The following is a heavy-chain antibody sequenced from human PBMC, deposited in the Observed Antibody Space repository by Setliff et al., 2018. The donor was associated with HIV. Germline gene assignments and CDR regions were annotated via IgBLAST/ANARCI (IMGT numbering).Heavy chain of an antibody. Sequence: ASETLSLTCTVSGGSISGYYWSWIRQPPGKGLEWIGYIYYIGNTDYNPSLKGRVTLSVDTSKNQLSLKLSSVTAADTAVYYCARGRSRYYYDGSGYCVDYWGQGTLVTVSS. D-gene: IGHD3-22*01. CDR3: ARGRSRYYYDGSGYCVDY. CDR1: GGSISGYY. J-gene: IGHJ4*02. CDR2: IYYIGNT. V-gene: IGHV4-59*01.